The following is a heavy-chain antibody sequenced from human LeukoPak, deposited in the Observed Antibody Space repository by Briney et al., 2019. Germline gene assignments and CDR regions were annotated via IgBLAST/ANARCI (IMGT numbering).Heavy chain of an antibody. V-gene: IGHV1-69*04. CDR2: IIPMLNTS. CDR3: ARDIVGATLTWGEVATDY. D-gene: IGHD1-26*01. CDR1: GGTFSSYV. Sequence: ASVKVSCKASGGTFSSYVISWVRQAPGQGLEWMGRIIPMLNTSNYAQKFQGRVTLIADKSASTAFMELSGLRSDDTAVYYCARDIVGATLTWGEVATDYWGQGTLVTVSS. J-gene: IGHJ4*02.